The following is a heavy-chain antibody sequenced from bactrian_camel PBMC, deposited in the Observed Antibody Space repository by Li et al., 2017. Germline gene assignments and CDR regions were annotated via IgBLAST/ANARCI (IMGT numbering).Heavy chain of an antibody. Sequence: VQLVESGGGSVQAGGSVRLSCEASGYMFSAWCMAWFRQAPGKEREGVAALYTDGSATYYADFVKDRFTISRDNAKNTVYLQMNSLKSEDTGMYFCAAADPFALAPMKPGSLHCTGVNFNYFGQGTQVTVS. J-gene: IGHJ4*01. CDR2: LYTDGSAT. D-gene: IGHD3*01. V-gene: IGHV3S6*01. CDR1: GYMFSAWC.